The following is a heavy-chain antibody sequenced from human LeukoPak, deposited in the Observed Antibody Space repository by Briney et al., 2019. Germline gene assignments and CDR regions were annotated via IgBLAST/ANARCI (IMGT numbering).Heavy chain of an antibody. CDR1: GFTLGRHD. Sequence: GGSLRLSCTASGFTLGRHDMHWVRQTTGEGLEWVAAISSGFHTFYAASVKGRFTVSRDDAKNSLYLQMNSLRAGDTALYYCVRVVSGYHYTYFDYWGQGTLVTVSS. CDR3: VRVVSGYHYTYFDY. D-gene: IGHD5-18*01. J-gene: IGHJ4*02. CDR2: ISSGFHT. V-gene: IGHV3-13*01.